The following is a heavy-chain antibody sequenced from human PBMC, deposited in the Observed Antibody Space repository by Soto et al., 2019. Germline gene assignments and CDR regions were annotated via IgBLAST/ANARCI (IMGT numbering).Heavy chain of an antibody. J-gene: IGHJ6*03. V-gene: IGHV3-33*01. CDR1: GFTFSSYG. Sequence: QVQLVESGGGVVQPGRSLRLSCAASGFTFSSYGMHWVRQAPGKGLEWVAVIWYDGSNKYYADSVKGRFTISRDNSRNTLKLQSTGLRAEDTAVYCCARDPGDADPYYYYYYYRDVWGKGTTVTVS. CDR2: IWYDGSNK. CDR3: ARDPGDADPYYYYYYYRDV.